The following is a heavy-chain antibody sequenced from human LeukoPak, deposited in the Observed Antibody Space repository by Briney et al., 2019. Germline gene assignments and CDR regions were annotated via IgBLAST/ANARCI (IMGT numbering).Heavy chain of an antibody. Sequence: GASVKVSCKASGYTFTSYGISWLRQAPGQGLEWMDFISTYSGNTNYAQKLQGRVTMTTDTSTSTAYMELRSLRSDDTAVYYCAREIAAAQGSNWFDPWGQGTLVTVSS. J-gene: IGHJ5*02. CDR1: GYTFTSYG. D-gene: IGHD6-13*01. V-gene: IGHV1-18*01. CDR2: ISTYSGNT. CDR3: AREIAAAQGSNWFDP.